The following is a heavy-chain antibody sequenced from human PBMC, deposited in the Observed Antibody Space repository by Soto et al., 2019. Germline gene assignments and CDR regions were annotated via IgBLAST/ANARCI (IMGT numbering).Heavy chain of an antibody. Sequence: SETLSLTCTVSGDSTVNSYCSWIRQAPGKGPEWLGYLSYNGGTNHNPSLQGRATMSVDTAQNQVSLNLNSVTAADTAVYYCARGASWHLVGLWGQGILVTVSS. CDR1: GDSTVNSY. CDR2: LSYNGGT. J-gene: IGHJ5*02. CDR3: ARGASWHLVGL. D-gene: IGHD1-26*01. V-gene: IGHV4-59*01.